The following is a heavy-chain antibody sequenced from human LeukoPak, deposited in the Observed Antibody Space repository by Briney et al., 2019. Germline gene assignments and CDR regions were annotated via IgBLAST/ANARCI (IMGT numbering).Heavy chain of an antibody. J-gene: IGHJ4*02. CDR1: GGSFSGYY. CDR2: INHSGST. Sequence: SETLSLTCAVYGGSFSGYYWSWIRQPPGKGLEWIGEINHSGSTNYNPSLKSRVTISVDTSKNQFPLKLSSVTAADTAVYYCARVLDKTTVVDDWGQGTLVTVSS. D-gene: IGHD4-23*01. V-gene: IGHV4-34*01. CDR3: ARVLDKTTVVDD.